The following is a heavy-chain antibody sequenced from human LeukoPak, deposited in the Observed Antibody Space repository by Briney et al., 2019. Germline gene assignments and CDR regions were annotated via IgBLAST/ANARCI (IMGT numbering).Heavy chain of an antibody. D-gene: IGHD1-26*01. V-gene: IGHV1-18*01. J-gene: IGHJ3*02. CDR3: ARHRVGDRSSYSGSYWDAFDI. CDR2: ISAYNGNT. Sequence: ASVKVSCKASGYTFSSYGISWVRQAPGQGLEWMGWISAYNGNTNYAQKLQGRITMTTDTSTSTAYMELRSLRSDDTAVYYCARHRVGDRSSYSGSYWDAFDIWGQGTMITVSS. CDR1: GYTFSSYG.